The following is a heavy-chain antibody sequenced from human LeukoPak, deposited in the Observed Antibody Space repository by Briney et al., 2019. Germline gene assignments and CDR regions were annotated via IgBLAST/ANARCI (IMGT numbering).Heavy chain of an antibody. Sequence: SGGSLRLSCAASGFTFSDYGMHWVRQTPDKGLERVAVISYDGIYKYYADSVKGRFTISRDYSENTVYLQMNSLRAEDTAVYYCARGIWVMVPVSYYYMDVWGKGTTVTVSS. V-gene: IGHV3-30*03. J-gene: IGHJ6*03. CDR3: ARGIWVMVPVSYYYMDV. CDR1: GFTFSDYG. D-gene: IGHD2-2*01. CDR2: ISYDGIYK.